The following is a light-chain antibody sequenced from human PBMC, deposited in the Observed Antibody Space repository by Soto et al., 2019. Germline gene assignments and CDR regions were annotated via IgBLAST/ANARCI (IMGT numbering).Light chain of an antibody. J-gene: IGLJ3*02. V-gene: IGLV1-44*01. CDR3: ATRDGGLNGPNWV. CDR1: SSNIGSNT. Sequence: QSVLTQPPSASGTPGQRVTISCSGSSSNIGSNTLNWYQQLPGTAPKLLMYNNDQRPSGVPDRFSGSKSGTSASLAISGLQSEDEADYYCATRDGGLNGPNWVFGGGTQLTVL. CDR2: NND.